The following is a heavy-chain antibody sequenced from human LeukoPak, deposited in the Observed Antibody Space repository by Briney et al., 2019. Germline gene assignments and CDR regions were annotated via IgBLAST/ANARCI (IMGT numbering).Heavy chain of an antibody. J-gene: IGHJ4*02. CDR2: VCDIGIT. D-gene: IGHD3-22*01. Sequence: PSETLSLTCTVSGASISSTGYCWGWIRQPPGKGLEWIGSVCDIGITFYNPSLKSRLTMSVDTSRNQFSLRLSYVTAADTSLYYCARHDYDSRGYRRDYYFDFWGQGTPVTVSS. CDR3: ARHDYDSRGYRRDYYFDF. V-gene: IGHV4-39*01. CDR1: GASISSTGYC.